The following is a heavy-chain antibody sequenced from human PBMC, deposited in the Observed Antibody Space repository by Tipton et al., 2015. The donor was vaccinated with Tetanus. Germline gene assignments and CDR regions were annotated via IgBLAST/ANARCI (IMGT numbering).Heavy chain of an antibody. CDR1: GGSISSSNW. V-gene: IGHV4-4*02. CDR2: IYHSGST. CDR3: ARGGGIAAAGTSSADHRGFFLFPPGTETSFDP. D-gene: IGHD6-13*01. J-gene: IGHJ5*02. Sequence: TLSLTCAVSGGSISSSNWWSWVRQPPGKGLEWIGEIYHSGSTNYNPSLKSRVTISVDKSKNQFSLKLSSVTAADTAVYYCARGGGIAAAGTSSADHRGFFLFPPGTETSFDPWGQGTLVTVSS.